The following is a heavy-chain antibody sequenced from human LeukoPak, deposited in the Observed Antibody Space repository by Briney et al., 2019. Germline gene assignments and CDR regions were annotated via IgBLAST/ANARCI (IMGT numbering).Heavy chain of an antibody. CDR2: IYYSGST. CDR1: GGSISSYY. J-gene: IGHJ4*02. D-gene: IGHD3-10*01. V-gene: IGHV4-59*01. CDR3: ARDLTYYYGSGSYYDY. Sequence: SSETLPLTCTVSGGSISSYYWSWIRQPPGKGLEWIGYIYYSGSTNYNPSLKSRVTISVDTSKNQFSLKLSSVTAADTAVYYCARDLTYYYGSGSYYDYWGQGTLVTVSS.